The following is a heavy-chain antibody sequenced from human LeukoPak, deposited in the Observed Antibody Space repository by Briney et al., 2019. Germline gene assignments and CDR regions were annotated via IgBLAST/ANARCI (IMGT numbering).Heavy chain of an antibody. J-gene: IGHJ4*02. D-gene: IGHD1-26*01. CDR3: ARVVGATIGY. CDR1: GGSISSGGYS. CDR2: IYHSGST. V-gene: IGHV4-30-2*01. Sequence: SETLSLTCAVSGGSISSGGYSWSWIRQPLGKGLEWIGYIYHSGSTYYNPSLKSRVTISVDRSKNQFSLKLSSVTAADTAVYYCARVVGATIGYWGQGTLVTVSS.